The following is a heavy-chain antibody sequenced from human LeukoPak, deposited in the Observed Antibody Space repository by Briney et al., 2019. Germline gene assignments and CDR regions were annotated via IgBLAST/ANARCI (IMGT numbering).Heavy chain of an antibody. V-gene: IGHV4-59*08. Sequence: SETLSLTCTVSGGSISSNYWNWIRQPPGKGLEWIGYISYKGSPNYNPSLKSRVTISADTSKSQFSLKLSSATAADTAVSYCERSLIQYGADSAWPIHFDSWGQGTLVTVSS. CDR3: ERSLIQYGADSAWPIHFDS. J-gene: IGHJ4*02. CDR2: ISYKGSP. D-gene: IGHD4-23*01. CDR1: GGSISSNY.